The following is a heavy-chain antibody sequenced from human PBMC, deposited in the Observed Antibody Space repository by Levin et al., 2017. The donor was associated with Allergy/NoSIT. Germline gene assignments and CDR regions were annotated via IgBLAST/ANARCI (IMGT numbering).Heavy chain of an antibody. J-gene: IGHJ4*02. Sequence: SETLSLTCTVSGGSISSYYWSWIRQPPGKGLEWIGYIYYSGSTNYNPSLKSRVTISVDTSKNQFSLKLSSVTAADTAVYYCARGLAVAAPRCWGQGTLVTVSS. V-gene: IGHV4-59*01. CDR2: IYYSGST. D-gene: IGHD6-19*01. CDR3: ARGLAVAAPRC. CDR1: GGSISSYY.